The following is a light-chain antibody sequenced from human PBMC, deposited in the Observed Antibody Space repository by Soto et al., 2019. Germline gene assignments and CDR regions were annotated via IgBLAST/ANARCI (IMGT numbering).Light chain of an antibody. CDR2: GSS. CDR3: QKYDSDPRT. J-gene: IGKJ1*01. Sequence: DIQMTQSPSSLSASVGDRVTITCRASQGISNFLAWYQQKPGKVPKLLIYGSSTLQAGVPSRFSGSGSGTDFTLTISSLQPEDVATYYCQKYDSDPRTFGQGTKVDIX. CDR1: QGISNF. V-gene: IGKV1-27*01.